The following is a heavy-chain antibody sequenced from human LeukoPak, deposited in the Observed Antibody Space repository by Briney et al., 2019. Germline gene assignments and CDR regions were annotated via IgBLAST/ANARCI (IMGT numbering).Heavy chain of an antibody. D-gene: IGHD2-21*01. CDR3: VRGTYTGYIVVPDF. J-gene: IGHJ4*02. CDR1: GGSVSTGSFY. CDR2: IYDSGST. V-gene: IGHV4-61*01. Sequence: PSETLSLTCTVSGGSVSTGSFYWSWIRQPPGKGLEWIGYIYDSGSTNYNPSLKSRVTILEDTSKNQFSLKLTSVIAADTAVYYCVRGTYTGYIVVPDFWGQGTLVTVSS.